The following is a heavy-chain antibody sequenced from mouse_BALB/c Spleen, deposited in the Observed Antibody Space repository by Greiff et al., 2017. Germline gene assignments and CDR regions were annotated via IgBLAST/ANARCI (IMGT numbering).Heavy chain of an antibody. V-gene: IGHV5-17*02. CDR3: ARLGNSSGPYYYAMDY. D-gene: IGHD3-1*01. CDR1: GFTFSSFG. J-gene: IGHJ4*01. Sequence: EVKLVESGGGLVQPGGSRKLSCAASGFTFSSFGMHWVRQAPEKGLEWVAYISSGSSTIYYADTVKGRFTISRDNPKNTLFLQMTSLRSEDTAMYYCARLGNSSGPYYYAMDYWGQGTSVTVSS. CDR2: ISSGSSTI.